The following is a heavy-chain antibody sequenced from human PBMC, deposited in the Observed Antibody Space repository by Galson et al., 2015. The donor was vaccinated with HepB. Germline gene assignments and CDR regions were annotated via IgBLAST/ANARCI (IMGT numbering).Heavy chain of an antibody. D-gene: IGHD6-13*01. Sequence: SLRLSCAASGFTVSSNYMSWVRQAPGKGLEWVSVIYSGGSTYYADSVKGRFTISRDNSKNTLYLQMNSLRAEDTAVYYCARDEGGAAAGTVYWGQGTLVTVSS. CDR2: IYSGGST. V-gene: IGHV3-66*02. CDR3: ARDEGGAAAGTVY. J-gene: IGHJ4*02. CDR1: GFTVSSNY.